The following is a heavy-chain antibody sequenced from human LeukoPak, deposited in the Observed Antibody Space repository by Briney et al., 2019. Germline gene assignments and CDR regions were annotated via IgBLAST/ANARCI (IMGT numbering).Heavy chain of an antibody. CDR3: ARAGIGITGDTRNWFDP. J-gene: IGHJ5*02. V-gene: IGHV4-4*07. D-gene: IGHD1-20*01. CDR1: GGSISSYY. CDR2: IYTSGST. Sequence: SETLSLTCTVSGGSISSYYWSWIRQPAGKGLEWIGRIYTSGSTNYNPSLKSRVTMSVDTSKNQFSLKLSSVTAADTAVYYCARAGIGITGDTRNWFDPWGQGTLVTVSS.